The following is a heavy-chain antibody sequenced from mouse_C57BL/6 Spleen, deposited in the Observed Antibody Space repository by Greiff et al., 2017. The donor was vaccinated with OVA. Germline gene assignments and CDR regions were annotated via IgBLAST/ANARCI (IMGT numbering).Heavy chain of an antibody. CDR1: GFTFSNYW. D-gene: IGHD2-3*01. J-gene: IGHJ4*01. V-gene: IGHV6-3*01. CDR3: TGPIYCPYAMDY. Sequence: EVQLQESGGGLVQPGGSMKLSCIASGFTFSNYWMNWVRQSPEKGLEWVAQIRLKSDNYATHYAVSVQGRFTISRYDSKSIVYLQMSNLRAEDTGIYYCTGPIYCPYAMDYWGQGTSVTVSS. CDR2: IRLKSDNYAT.